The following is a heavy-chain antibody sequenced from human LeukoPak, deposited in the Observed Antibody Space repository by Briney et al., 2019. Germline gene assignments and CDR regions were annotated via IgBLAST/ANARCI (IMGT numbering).Heavy chain of an antibody. Sequence: GGSLRLSCTASGFTFGDYAMSWVRQAPGKGLEWVGFVRSKAYGGTTEYAASVKGRFTISRDDSKSIAYLQMNSLKIEDTAVYYCTREYGDYPDYWGQGTLVTASS. CDR1: GFTFGDYA. CDR2: VRSKAYGGTT. D-gene: IGHD4-17*01. V-gene: IGHV3-49*04. CDR3: TREYGDYPDY. J-gene: IGHJ4*02.